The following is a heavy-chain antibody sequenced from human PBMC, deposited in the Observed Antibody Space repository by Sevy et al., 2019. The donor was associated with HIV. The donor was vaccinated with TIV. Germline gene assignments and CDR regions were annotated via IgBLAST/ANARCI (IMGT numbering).Heavy chain of an antibody. CDR2: INPNSGGT. J-gene: IGHJ4*02. V-gene: IGHV1-2*02. CDR1: GYTFTGYY. D-gene: IGHD3-3*01. Sequence: ASVKVSCKTSGYTFTGYYIHWVRQAPGQGLEWMGWINPNSGGTNYAQKFQGRVTVTRDTSISTAYMDLSRLRSDDTAVYYCARAILTISLDYWGQGTLVTVSP. CDR3: ARAILTISLDY.